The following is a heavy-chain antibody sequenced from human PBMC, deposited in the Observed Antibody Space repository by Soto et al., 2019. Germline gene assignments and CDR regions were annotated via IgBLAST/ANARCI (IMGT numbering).Heavy chain of an antibody. CDR3: AAGAQGIVVVPAALGWFDP. D-gene: IGHD2-2*01. Sequence: SSETLSLSCTVSGGSISSSGYYWGWIRQPPGKGLEWIGSIYYSGSTYYNPSLKSRVTISVDTSKNQFSLKLSSVTAADTAVYYCAAGAQGIVVVPAALGWFDPWGQGTLVTVSS. J-gene: IGHJ5*02. V-gene: IGHV4-39*01. CDR2: IYYSGST. CDR1: GGSISSSGYY.